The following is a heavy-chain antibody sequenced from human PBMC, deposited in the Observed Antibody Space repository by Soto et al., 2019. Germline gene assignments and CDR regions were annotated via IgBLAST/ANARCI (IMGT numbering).Heavy chain of an antibody. Sequence: RGSLRLSCEASGFTFRDFAMSWVRQAPGKGLEWGSYVTASGDSASYADSVKGRLTISRDNSKNTLYLQMNSLRAEDTAIYYCAVPRISRIRGEPPAYWGQGTLVTVSS. CDR3: AVPRISRIRGEPPAY. CDR1: GFTFRDFA. D-gene: IGHD3-10*01. CDR2: VTASGDSA. J-gene: IGHJ4*02. V-gene: IGHV3-23*01.